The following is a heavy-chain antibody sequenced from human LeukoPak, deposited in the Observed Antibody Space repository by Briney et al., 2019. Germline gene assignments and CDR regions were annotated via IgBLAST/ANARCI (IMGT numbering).Heavy chain of an antibody. V-gene: IGHV4-34*01. J-gene: IGHJ4*02. D-gene: IGHD5-18*01. CDR3: AKKVRGYSYGYLTYDY. CDR2: INHSGST. CDR1: GGSFSGYY. Sequence: SETLSLTCAVYGGSFSGYYWSWIRQPPGKGLEWTGEINHSGSTNYNPSLKSRVTISVDTSKNQFSLKLSSVTAADTAVYYCAKKVRGYSYGYLTYDYWGQGTLVTVSS.